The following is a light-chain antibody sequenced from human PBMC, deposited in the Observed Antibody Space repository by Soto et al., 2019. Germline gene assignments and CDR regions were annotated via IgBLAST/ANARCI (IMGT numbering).Light chain of an antibody. CDR1: SSDVGGYNY. V-gene: IGLV2-8*01. CDR2: EVN. Sequence: QSALTQPPSASGSRGQSVTISCTGTSSDVGGYNYVSWYQQHPGKAPKVMIYEVNKRPSGVPDRFSGSKSGNTASLTVSGLQAEDEADYYCSSYAGSNNWVFGGGTKLTVL. CDR3: SSYAGSNNWV. J-gene: IGLJ3*02.